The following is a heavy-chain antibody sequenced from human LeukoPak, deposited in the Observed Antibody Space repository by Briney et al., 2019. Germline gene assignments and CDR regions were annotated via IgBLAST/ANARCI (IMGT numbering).Heavy chain of an antibody. V-gene: IGHV3-23*01. CDR3: ARDLAAGEHFYFDL. CDR1: GLTFSSYA. D-gene: IGHD7-27*01. J-gene: IGHJ2*01. CDR2: ISGSSGHT. Sequence: GGSLRLSCAASGLTFSSYAMSWVRQAPGKGLEWVSAISGSSGHTYYADPVKGRFTVSRDNSKNTLYLQMNSLRAEDTAVYYCARDLAAGEHFYFDLWGRGALVTVSS.